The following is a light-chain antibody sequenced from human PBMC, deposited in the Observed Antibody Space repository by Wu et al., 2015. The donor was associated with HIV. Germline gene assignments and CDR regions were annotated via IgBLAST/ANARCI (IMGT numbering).Light chain of an antibody. CDR3: QQYKSYSGT. CDR2: KAS. Sequence: SASVGDTVTITCRASQSISSWLAWYQQKPGKAPKLLIYKASTVQSGVPSRFSGGGSGTEFTLTISSLQSDDFATYYCQQYKSYSGTFGQGTKVDIK. CDR1: QSISSW. V-gene: IGKV1-5*03. J-gene: IGKJ1*01.